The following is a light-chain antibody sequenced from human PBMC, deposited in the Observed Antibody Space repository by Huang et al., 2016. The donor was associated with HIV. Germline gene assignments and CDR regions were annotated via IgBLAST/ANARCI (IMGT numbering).Light chain of an antibody. CDR1: QGISNY. Sequence: DIQMTQSPSSLSASVGDRVTITCRASQGISNYLAWYQHKPGKVPKLLIYAASTLQSVVPTRFSGSGSGTDFTLTISSRQPEDVATYYCQKYNSAPRTFGQGTKVEIK. CDR3: QKYNSAPRT. V-gene: IGKV1-27*01. J-gene: IGKJ1*01. CDR2: AAS.